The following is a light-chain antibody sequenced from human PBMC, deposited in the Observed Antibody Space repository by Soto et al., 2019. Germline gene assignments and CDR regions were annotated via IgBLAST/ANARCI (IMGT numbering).Light chain of an antibody. CDR3: QQYHSDPIT. V-gene: IGKV4-1*01. CDR2: WAS. Sequence: VMTQSPRSLPVTPGGPASISCRSSQSLLHSNGYNYLAWFQQKPGQPPKLLIYWASTRKSGVPDRFSGSGSGTDFTLTITSLQAEDVAVYYCQQYHSDPITFGQGTRLEI. CDR1: QSLLHSNGYNY. J-gene: IGKJ5*01.